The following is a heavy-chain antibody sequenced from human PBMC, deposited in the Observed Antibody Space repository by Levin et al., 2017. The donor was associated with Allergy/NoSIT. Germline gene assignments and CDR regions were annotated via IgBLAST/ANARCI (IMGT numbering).Heavy chain of an antibody. V-gene: IGHV4-39*01. CDR1: GGSISSTTYY. CDR3: ARHGSSGSYYSPFDH. D-gene: IGHD3-10*01. J-gene: IGHJ4*02. Sequence: SETLSLTCTVSGGSISSTTYYWGWIRQPPGTRLEWIGSIYYSGSPYYVPSFKSRVTISVDTSKNQFSLRLTSVTAADTAVYHCARHGSSGSYYSPFDHWGQGTLVTVSS. CDR2: IYYSGSP.